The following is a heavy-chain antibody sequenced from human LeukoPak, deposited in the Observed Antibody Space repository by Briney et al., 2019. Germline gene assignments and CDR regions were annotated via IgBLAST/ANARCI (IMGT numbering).Heavy chain of an antibody. CDR1: GGSISSYY. D-gene: IGHD1-1*01. Sequence: SETLSLTCTVSGGSISSYYWSWIRQPPGKGLEWIGYIYYSGSTNYNPSLKSRVTISVDTSKNQFSLKLSSVTAAGTAVYYCARERRVPDYYYGMDVWGKGTTVTVSS. CDR3: ARERRVPDYYYGMDV. CDR2: IYYSGST. J-gene: IGHJ6*04. V-gene: IGHV4-59*01.